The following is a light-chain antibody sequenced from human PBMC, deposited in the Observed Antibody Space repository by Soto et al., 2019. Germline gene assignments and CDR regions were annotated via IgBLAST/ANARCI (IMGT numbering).Light chain of an antibody. V-gene: IGKV3-15*01. CDR2: GTS. CDR1: QNISRS. J-gene: IGKJ1*01. Sequence: EIVMTQSPVTLSVSPGERATLSCRASQNISRSLAWYQQKPGQGPSLLIYGTSTRAGGVPARFSGGGSGTDFTLPITSLQSEDFAVYYCHQYTGWPRTVGQGTTVDSK. CDR3: HQYTGWPRT.